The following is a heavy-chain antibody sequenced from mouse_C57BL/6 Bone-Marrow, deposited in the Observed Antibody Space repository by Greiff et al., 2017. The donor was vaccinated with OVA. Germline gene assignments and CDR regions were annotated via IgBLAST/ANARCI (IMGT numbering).Heavy chain of an antibody. D-gene: IGHD1-1*01. Sequence: VKLKESGPELVKPGASVKISCKASGYAFSSSWMNWVKQRPGKGLEWIGRIYPGDGDTNYNGKFKGKATLTADKSSSTAYMQLSSLTSEDSAVYFCARFYSTVVARYAMDYWGQGTSVTVSS. V-gene: IGHV1-82*01. CDR1: GYAFSSSW. CDR3: ARFYSTVVARYAMDY. CDR2: IYPGDGDT. J-gene: IGHJ4*01.